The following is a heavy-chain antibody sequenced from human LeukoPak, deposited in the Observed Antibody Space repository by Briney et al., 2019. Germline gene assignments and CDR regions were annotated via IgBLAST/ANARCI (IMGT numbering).Heavy chain of an antibody. V-gene: IGHV3-30*18. Sequence: GGSLGLSCAASGFTFSSYGMHWVRQAPGKGLEWVAVISYDGSNKYYADSVKGRFTISRDNSKNTLYLQMNSLRAEDTAVYYCAKVDYWGQGTLVTVSS. CDR2: ISYDGSNK. CDR1: GFTFSSYG. J-gene: IGHJ4*02. CDR3: AKVDY.